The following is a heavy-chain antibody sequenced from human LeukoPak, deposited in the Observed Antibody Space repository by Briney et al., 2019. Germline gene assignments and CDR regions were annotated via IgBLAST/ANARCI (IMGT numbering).Heavy chain of an antibody. D-gene: IGHD3-9*01. V-gene: IGHV3-7*01. Sequence: GGSLRLSCAASRFTLSSYWMSWVRQAPGKGLEWVANIKQDGSEKYYVDSVKGRFTISRDNAKNSLYLQMNSLRAEDTAVYYCARNGYFEGWFDPWGQGTLVTVSS. CDR1: RFTLSSYW. CDR2: IKQDGSEK. J-gene: IGHJ5*02. CDR3: ARNGYFEGWFDP.